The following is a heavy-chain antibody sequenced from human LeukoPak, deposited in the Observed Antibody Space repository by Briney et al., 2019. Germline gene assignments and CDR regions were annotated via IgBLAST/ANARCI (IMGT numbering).Heavy chain of an antibody. D-gene: IGHD3-10*01. V-gene: IGHV4-38-2*02. CDR1: GYSISNGHY. CDR3: ARGPFGSDNYYHYYYMDV. J-gene: IGHJ6*03. CDR2: VYGSGST. Sequence: SETLSLTCSVSGYSISNGHYWGWIRQPPGKGLEWIGSVYGSGSTYYNTSLKSRVTISVDTSKNQFSLSLNYVTVADTAVYFCARGPFGSDNYYHYYYMDVWGKGTTVTVSS.